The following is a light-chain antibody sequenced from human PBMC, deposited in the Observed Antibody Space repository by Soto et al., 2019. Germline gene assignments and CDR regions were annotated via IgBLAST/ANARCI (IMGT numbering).Light chain of an antibody. CDR2: LEGSGSY. CDR1: SGHSSYI. CDR3: ETWVSNTQNWV. J-gene: IGLJ3*02. Sequence: QLVLTQSSSASASLGSSVKLTCTLSSGHSSYIIAWHQQQPGKAPRYLMKLEGSGSYNKGSGVPDRFSGSSSGADRYLTISNLQFEDEADYYCETWVSNTQNWVFGGGTKLTVL. V-gene: IGLV4-60*02.